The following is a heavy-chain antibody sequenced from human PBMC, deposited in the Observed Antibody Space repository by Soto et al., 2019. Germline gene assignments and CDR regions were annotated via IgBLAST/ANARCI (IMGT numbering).Heavy chain of an antibody. D-gene: IGHD3-10*01. Sequence: QVQLVQSGAEVKQPGASVKVSCKPSGYTFSDLYIHWVRQAPGQGLEWMGWVDPNSGGTKQTQKLQGRLVMTRETPTGTVYMELYSLRSDDTSVYYCARDNYGPIGYWGQGTLVTVSS. J-gene: IGHJ4*02. CDR1: GYTFSDLY. CDR3: ARDNYGPIGY. CDR2: VDPNSGGT. V-gene: IGHV1-2*02.